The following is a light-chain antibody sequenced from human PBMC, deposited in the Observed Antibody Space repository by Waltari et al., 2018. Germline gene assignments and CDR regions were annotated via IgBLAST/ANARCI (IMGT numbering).Light chain of an antibody. V-gene: IGLV2-14*03. Sequence: QSALTQPASVSGPPGQSITIACTATSSDLGAYNFVSLYPKHPGKAPKVMIYDVNNRPSGVSSRFSGSKSGNTASLTISGLQAEDEADYYCSSYTTGSTRYVFGSGTKVTVL. CDR2: DVN. J-gene: IGLJ1*01. CDR3: SSYTTGSTRYV. CDR1: SSDLGAYNF.